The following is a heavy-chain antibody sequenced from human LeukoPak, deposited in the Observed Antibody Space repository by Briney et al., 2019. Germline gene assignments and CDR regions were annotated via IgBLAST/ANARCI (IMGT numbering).Heavy chain of an antibody. D-gene: IGHD1-26*01. CDR2: ISGSGGSI. J-gene: IGHJ4*02. CDR3: ARGGSVGY. CDR1: GFIFSNYA. V-gene: IGHV3-23*01. Sequence: GGSLRLSCAASGFIFSNYAMSWVRQAPGKGLEWVSGISGSGGSIYYADSVKGRFTISRDNAKNSLYLQMNSLRAEDTAVYYCARGGSVGYWGQGTLVTVSS.